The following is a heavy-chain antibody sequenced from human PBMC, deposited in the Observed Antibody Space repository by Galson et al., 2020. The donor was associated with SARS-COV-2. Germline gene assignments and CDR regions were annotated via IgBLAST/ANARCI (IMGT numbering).Heavy chain of an antibody. CDR3: ARDGRYYDSSGYYYQPTNYYYGMDV. J-gene: IGHJ6*02. Sequence: GGSLRLSCAASGFTFSSYAMHWVRQAPGKGLEWVAVISYDGSNKYYADSVKGRFTISRDNSKNTLYLQMNSLRAEDTAVYYCARDGRYYDSSGYYYQPTNYYYGMDVWGQGTTVTVSS. V-gene: IGHV3-30*04. CDR1: GFTFSSYA. D-gene: IGHD3-22*01. CDR2: ISYDGSNK.